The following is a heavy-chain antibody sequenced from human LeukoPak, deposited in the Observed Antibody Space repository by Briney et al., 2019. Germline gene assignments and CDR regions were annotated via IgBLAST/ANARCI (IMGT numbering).Heavy chain of an antibody. V-gene: IGHV1-8*01. CDR3: ARGPRNDP. CDR1: GYPFTTWE. Sequence: ASVKVSCKTSGYPFTTWEINWVRQAAGQGLEWMGWVHPNGGSTAYAQKFQGRVTMTRDTSISTAYMELSGLTSDDTAVYFCARGPRNDPWGQGTLVTVSS. CDR2: VHPNGGST. J-gene: IGHJ5*02. D-gene: IGHD1-14*01.